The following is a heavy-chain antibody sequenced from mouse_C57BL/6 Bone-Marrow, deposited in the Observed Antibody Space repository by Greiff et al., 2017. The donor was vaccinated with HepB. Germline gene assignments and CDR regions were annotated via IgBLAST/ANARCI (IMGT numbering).Heavy chain of an antibody. V-gene: IGHV14-2*01. CDR2: IDPADGDT. D-gene: IGHD5-5*01. J-gene: IGHJ3*01. CDR3: ARDYPFAY. CDR1: GFNIKDYY. Sequence: VQLQQSGAELVKPGASVKLSCTASGFNIKDYYMHWVKQRTEQGLEWIGRIDPADGDTKYAPKFQGKATITADTSSNTAYLQLSSLTSEDTAVYYCARDYPFAYWGQGTLVTVSA.